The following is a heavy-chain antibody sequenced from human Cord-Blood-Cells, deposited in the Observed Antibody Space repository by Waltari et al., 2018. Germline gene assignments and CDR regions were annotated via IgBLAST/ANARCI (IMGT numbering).Heavy chain of an antibody. CDR2: INAGNGNT. V-gene: IGHV1-3*01. D-gene: IGHD1-7*01. Sequence: QVQLVQSGAEVKKPGASVKVSCKASGYTFTSYAMHWVRQAPGQRLEWMGWINAGNGNTKYAQKFQGRVTITRDTSASTAYMGLSSLRSEDTAVYYCAGGLAYNWNYRYYFDYWGQGTLVTVSS. CDR1: GYTFTSYA. CDR3: AGGLAYNWNYRYYFDY. J-gene: IGHJ4*02.